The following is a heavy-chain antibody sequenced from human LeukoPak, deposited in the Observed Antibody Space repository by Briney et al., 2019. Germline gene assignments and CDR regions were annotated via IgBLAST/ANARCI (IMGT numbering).Heavy chain of an antibody. CDR1: GFTFSSYS. D-gene: IGHD1-7*01. CDR3: ARERGNWNYGDNA. Sequence: PGGSLRLSCAASGFTFSSYSMNWVRQAPGKGLEWVANIKQDGSEKYYVDSVKGRFTISRDNAKNSLYLQMNSLRAEDTAVYYCARERGNWNYGDNAWGQGTLVTVSS. CDR2: IKQDGSEK. V-gene: IGHV3-7*01. J-gene: IGHJ5*02.